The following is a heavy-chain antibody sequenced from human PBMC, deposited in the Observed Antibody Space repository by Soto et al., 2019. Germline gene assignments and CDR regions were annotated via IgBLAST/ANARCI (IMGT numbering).Heavy chain of an antibody. Sequence: EVQLLESGGGLVQPGGSLRLSCAASGFTFSSYAMSWVRQAPGKGLEWVSAISGSGVSTYYADSVKGRFTISTDNSKNTLYLQMNSLRVEDTAVYYCVISGAPRTYYYGMDVWGQGTTVTVSS. CDR2: ISGSGVST. V-gene: IGHV3-23*01. J-gene: IGHJ6*02. D-gene: IGHD3-10*01. CDR1: GFTFSSYA. CDR3: VISGAPRTYYYGMDV.